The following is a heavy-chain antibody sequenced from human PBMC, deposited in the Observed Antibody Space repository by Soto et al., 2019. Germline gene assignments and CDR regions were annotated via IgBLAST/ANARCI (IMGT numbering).Heavy chain of an antibody. J-gene: IGHJ6*02. CDR3: ARVHCSAGTCLDGLDF. CDR2: IYYRSKWFH. D-gene: IGHD2-15*01. V-gene: IGHV6-1*01. CDR1: GNSVSSNGAC. Sequence: PSQTLSLTCVISGNSVSSNGACWNWIRQSPSRGLQWLGRIYYRSKWFHDYAASVESRMAINPDTSRNQFSLQLNYVTPEDTAVCYCARVHCSAGTCLDGLDFWGQGTTVTVSS.